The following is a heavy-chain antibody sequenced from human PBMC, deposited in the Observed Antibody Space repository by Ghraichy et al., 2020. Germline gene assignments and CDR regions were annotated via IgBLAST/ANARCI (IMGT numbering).Heavy chain of an antibody. J-gene: IGHJ6*02. CDR1: GFTFSSYS. Sequence: GGSPRLSCAASGFTFSSYSMNWVRQAPGKGLEWVSSISSSSSYIYYADSVKGRFTISRDNAKNSLYMQMNSLRAEDTAVYYCARDSPLGLYCSSTSCYDYYYYGMDVWGQGTTVTVSS. V-gene: IGHV3-21*01. D-gene: IGHD2-2*01. CDR3: ARDSPLGLYCSSTSCYDYYYYGMDV. CDR2: ISSSSSYI.